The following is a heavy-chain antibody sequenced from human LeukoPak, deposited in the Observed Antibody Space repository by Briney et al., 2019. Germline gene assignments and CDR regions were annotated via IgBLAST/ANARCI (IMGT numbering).Heavy chain of an antibody. D-gene: IGHD5-18*01. CDR1: GGSISSYY. Sequence: SETLSLTCTVSGGSISSYYWSWIRQPPGKGLEWIGYIYYSGSTNYNPSLKSRVTISVDTFKNQFSLKLSSVTAADTAVYYCARDSSYGFFGYWGQGTLVTVYS. V-gene: IGHV4-59*01. CDR3: ARDSSYGFFGY. J-gene: IGHJ4*02. CDR2: IYYSGST.